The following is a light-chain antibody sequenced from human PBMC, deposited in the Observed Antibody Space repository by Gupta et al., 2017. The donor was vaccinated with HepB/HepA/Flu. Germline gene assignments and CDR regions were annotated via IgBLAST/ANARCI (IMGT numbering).Light chain of an antibody. CDR1: QTVRTF. J-gene: IGKJ1*01. CDR2: GAS. V-gene: IGKV1-39*01. Sequence: DIEMTQSPSSLSASVGDRVTISCRASQTVRTFLNWYQQKPNMAPKLLVSGASKLHTGVPARFSGSGSETEFTLTISSLEAEDFATYYCQQSFTAPWTFGQGTKVES. CDR3: QQSFTAPWT.